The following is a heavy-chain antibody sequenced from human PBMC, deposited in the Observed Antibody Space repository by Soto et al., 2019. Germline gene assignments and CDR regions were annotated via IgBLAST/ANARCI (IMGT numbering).Heavy chain of an antibody. D-gene: IGHD5-12*01. J-gene: IGHJ4*02. Sequence: QVQLQESGPGLVKPSQAMSLTCTVSGVSINNADYYWTWLRQHPGQGLEWIGYIFYTGNTSYNPSLQSRPSMSFDSSNHQFSLRLTSVTAADSAVYYCATRRRIVARTLDSWGQGTLVTVSS. CDR2: IFYTGNT. CDR3: ATRRRIVARTLDS. V-gene: IGHV4-31*03. CDR1: GVSINNADYY.